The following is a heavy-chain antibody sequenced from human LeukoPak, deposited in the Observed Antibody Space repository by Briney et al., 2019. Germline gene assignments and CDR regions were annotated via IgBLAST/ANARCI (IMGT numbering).Heavy chain of an antibody. Sequence: ASVKVPCKTSGYTFTGYYMHWVRQAPGQGLEWMGWINPNSGGTNYAQKFQGRVTMTRDTSISTAYMELSRLRSDDTAVYYCARMEWLLHGLFDYWGQGTLVTVSS. D-gene: IGHD3-3*01. CDR1: GYTFTGYY. J-gene: IGHJ4*02. V-gene: IGHV1-2*02. CDR2: INPNSGGT. CDR3: ARMEWLLHGLFDY.